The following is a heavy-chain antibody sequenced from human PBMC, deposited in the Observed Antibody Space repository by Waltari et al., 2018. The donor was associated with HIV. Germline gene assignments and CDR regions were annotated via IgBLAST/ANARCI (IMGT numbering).Heavy chain of an antibody. CDR3: ARAPTVTTLSHNWFDP. D-gene: IGHD4-17*01. CDR1: GRSISSSSYY. V-gene: IGHV4-39*07. J-gene: IGHJ5*02. CDR2: IYYSGST. Sequence: QLQLQESGPGLVKPSETLSLTCPVSGRSISSSSYYSGWFRQPPGTGLEWIGSIYYSGSTYYNPSLKSRVTISVDTSKNQFSLKLSSVTAADTAVYYCARAPTVTTLSHNWFDPWGQGTLVTVSS.